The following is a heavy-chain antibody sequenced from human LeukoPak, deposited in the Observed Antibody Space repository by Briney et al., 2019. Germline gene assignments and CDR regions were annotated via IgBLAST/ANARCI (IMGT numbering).Heavy chain of an antibody. J-gene: IGHJ4*02. CDR1: GYTFTSYG. CDR3: AKDRALYYDSSGLFDY. D-gene: IGHD3-22*01. V-gene: IGHV1-18*01. CDR2: ISAYNGNT. Sequence: GASVKVSCKASGYTFTSYGISWVRQAPGQGLEWMGWISAYNGNTNYAQKLQGRVTMTTDTSTSTAYMELRSLRAEDTAVYYCAKDRALYYDSSGLFDYWGQGTLVTVSS.